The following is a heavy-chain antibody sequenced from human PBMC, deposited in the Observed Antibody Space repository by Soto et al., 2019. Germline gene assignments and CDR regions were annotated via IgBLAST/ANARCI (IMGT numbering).Heavy chain of an antibody. J-gene: IGHJ4*02. V-gene: IGHV3-7*03. CDR3: ASGLTEDYGHFDY. CDR1: GFTFSSYW. CDR2: IKQDGSEK. D-gene: IGHD3-10*01. Sequence: EVQLVESGGGLVQPGGSLRLSCAASGFTFSSYWMSWVRQAPGKGLEWVANIKQDGSEKYYVDSVKGRFTISRDNAKESLYLQMNGLRVEGTAVEYFASGLTEDYGHFDYWGQGTLVTVSS.